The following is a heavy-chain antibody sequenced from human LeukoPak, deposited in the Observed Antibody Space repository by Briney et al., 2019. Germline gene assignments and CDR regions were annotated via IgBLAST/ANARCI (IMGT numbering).Heavy chain of an antibody. CDR3: ARDNRYGPDY. D-gene: IGHD5-18*01. Sequence: GGSLRLSCAASGFTFSSYSMNWVRQAPGKGLEWVSSISSSSSYIYYADSVKGRFTISRDNSKNTLYLQMNSLRAEDTAVYYCARDNRYGPDYWGQGTLVTVSS. J-gene: IGHJ4*02. CDR1: GFTFSSYS. CDR2: ISSSSSYI. V-gene: IGHV3-21*01.